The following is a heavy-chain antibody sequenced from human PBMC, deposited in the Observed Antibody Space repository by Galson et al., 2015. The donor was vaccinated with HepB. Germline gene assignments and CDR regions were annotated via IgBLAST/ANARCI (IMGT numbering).Heavy chain of an antibody. CDR3: VRGGRLGELSSFDY. Sequence: SVKVSCKASGYTFNRFGISWVRQAPGQGLEWMAWINVYNGNTNYVQKFQGRVTMTTDTSTSTAYMELRSLRSDDTAVYYRVRGGRLGELSSFDYRGQGTLVTVSS. D-gene: IGHD3-16*02. V-gene: IGHV1-18*01. CDR2: INVYNGNT. J-gene: IGHJ4*02. CDR1: GYTFNRFG.